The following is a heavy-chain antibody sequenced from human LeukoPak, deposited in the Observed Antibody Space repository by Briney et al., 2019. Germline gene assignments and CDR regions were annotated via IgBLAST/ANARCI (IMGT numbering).Heavy chain of an antibody. V-gene: IGHV3-30-3*01. CDR3: ARAKSRDFGWNRQSGFDY. D-gene: IGHD1-1*01. J-gene: IGHJ4*02. CDR1: ASTFSNDA. Sequence: GGSLRLSCAASASTFSNDAIHWVRQAPGKGLEWVAVVPYDETNKYYADSVKGRFTISRDNSKNTLYLQMNSLRAEDTAVYYCARAKSRDFGWNRQSGFDYWGQGTLVTVSS. CDR2: VPYDETNK.